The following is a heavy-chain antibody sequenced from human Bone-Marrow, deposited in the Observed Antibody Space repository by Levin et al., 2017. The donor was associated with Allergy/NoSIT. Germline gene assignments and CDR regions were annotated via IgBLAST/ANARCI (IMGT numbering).Heavy chain of an antibody. CDR1: GGSFSGYY. Sequence: SETLSLTCAVYGGSFSGYYWSWIRQPPGKGLEWIGEINHSGSTNYNPSLKSRVTISVDTSKNQFSLKLSSVTAADTAVYYCARAPMTTGRGWFDPWGQGTLVTVSS. CDR2: INHSGST. V-gene: IGHV4-34*01. D-gene: IGHD4-11*01. J-gene: IGHJ5*02. CDR3: ARAPMTTGRGWFDP.